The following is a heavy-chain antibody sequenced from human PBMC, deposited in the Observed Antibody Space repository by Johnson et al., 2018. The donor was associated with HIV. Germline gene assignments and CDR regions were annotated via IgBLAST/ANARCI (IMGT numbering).Heavy chain of an antibody. J-gene: IGHJ3*02. D-gene: IGHD2-2*01. CDR2: TRYDGSNK. CDR3: AKLKRRGDQDDAFDI. Sequence: QVQLVESGGGMVQPGGSLRLSCAASGLTFSGSGMHWVRQAPGKRLEWVAFTRYDGSNKHYAASVKGRFTISRDNSKNTLYLQMNSLRAEDTAIYYCAKLKRRGDQDDAFDIWGQGTMVTVSS. CDR1: GLTFSGSG. V-gene: IGHV3-30*02.